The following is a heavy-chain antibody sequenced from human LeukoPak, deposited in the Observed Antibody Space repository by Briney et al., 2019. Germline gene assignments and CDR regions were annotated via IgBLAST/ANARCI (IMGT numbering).Heavy chain of an antibody. CDR2: ISAYNGNT. J-gene: IGHJ5*02. Sequence: GASVKVSCKASGYTFTSYGISWVRQAPGQGLEWMGWISAYNGNTNYAQKFQGRVTITTDESTSTAYMELSSLRSEDTAVYYCAREVVDFWSGYNNWFDPWGQGTLVTVSS. CDR1: GYTFTSYG. V-gene: IGHV1-18*01. CDR3: AREVVDFWSGYNNWFDP. D-gene: IGHD3-3*01.